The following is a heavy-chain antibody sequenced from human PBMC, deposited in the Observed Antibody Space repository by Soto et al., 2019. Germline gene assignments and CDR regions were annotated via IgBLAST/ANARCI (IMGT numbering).Heavy chain of an antibody. D-gene: IGHD6-19*01. Sequence: SVKVSCKASGGTFSSYAISWVRQAPGQGLEWMGGIIPIFGTANYAQKFQGRVTITADESTSTAYMELSSLRSEDTAVYYCARDPFGSSGHGDYWGQGTLVTVSS. V-gene: IGHV1-69*13. CDR3: ARDPFGSSGHGDY. CDR2: IIPIFGTA. J-gene: IGHJ4*02. CDR1: GGTFSSYA.